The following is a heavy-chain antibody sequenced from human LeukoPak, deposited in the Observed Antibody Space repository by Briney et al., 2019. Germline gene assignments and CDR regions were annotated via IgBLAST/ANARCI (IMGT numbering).Heavy chain of an antibody. CDR1: GLTFSSCS. Sequence: GGSLRLAWAAAGLTFSSCSMNWVRQAGGKGREWLSSISSTRIYIYQADSGEGRFTISRDKAKNSVYLQMNSLRADETAVYYCARDMTTATQLGYYGMDVWGQGTTVTVSS. V-gene: IGHV3-21*01. J-gene: IGHJ6*02. CDR3: ARDMTTATQLGYYGMDV. CDR2: ISSTRIYI. D-gene: IGHD4-11*01.